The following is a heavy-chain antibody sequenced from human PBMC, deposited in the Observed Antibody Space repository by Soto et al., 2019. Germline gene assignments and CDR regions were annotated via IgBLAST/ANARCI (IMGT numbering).Heavy chain of an antibody. Sequence: QVQLVQSGAEVKKPGASVKVSCKASGFTFSAYYIYWVRQAPGQGLEWIGWINPNSGGTNNAQKFQGRVTMTRDTSTSTVYMELSALISDDTAVYYCARRLLYEYSSSWRSAYYGMDVWGQGTTVTVSS. J-gene: IGHJ6*02. CDR3: ARRLLYEYSSSWRSAYYGMDV. V-gene: IGHV1-2*02. D-gene: IGHD6-13*01. CDR1: GFTFSAYY. CDR2: INPNSGGT.